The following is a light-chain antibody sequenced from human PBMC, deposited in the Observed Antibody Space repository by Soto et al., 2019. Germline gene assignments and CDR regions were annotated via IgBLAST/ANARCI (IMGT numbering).Light chain of an antibody. Sequence: EIVLTQSPATLPLSPGERATLSCRASQSVRSYLAWYQQKPGQAPRLLIYDASNRATGIPAWFSGSGSGTDFTLTISSLEPEDFAVYYCQQRSNWPPAFVPGTKVDIK. CDR1: QSVRSY. J-gene: IGKJ3*01. CDR3: QQRSNWPPA. V-gene: IGKV3-11*01. CDR2: DAS.